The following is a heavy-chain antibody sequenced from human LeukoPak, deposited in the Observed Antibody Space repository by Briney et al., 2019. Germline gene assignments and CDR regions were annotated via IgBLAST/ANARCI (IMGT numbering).Heavy chain of an antibody. J-gene: IGHJ4*02. CDR2: ISGSSTYV. V-gene: IGHV3-21*01. CDR3: AREPYSSSWQFDY. CDR1: GLTFSSYE. D-gene: IGHD6-13*01. Sequence: GGSLRLSCAASGLTFSSYEMNWVRQAPGKGLEWVSSISGSSTYVYYADSVKGRFTISRDNAKNSLYLQMNSLRAEDTAVYYCAREPYSSSWQFDYWGQGTLVTVSS.